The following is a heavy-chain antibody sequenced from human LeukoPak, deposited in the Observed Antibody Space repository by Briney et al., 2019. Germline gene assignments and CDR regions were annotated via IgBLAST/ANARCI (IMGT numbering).Heavy chain of an antibody. CDR1: GYSIGSGYY. Sequence: SETLSLTCTVSGYSIGSGYYWGWIRQPPGKGLEWIGSIYHSGSTYYNPSLKSRVTISVDTSKNQFSLKLSSVTAADTAVYYCARGRSDSGSYSFDYWGQGTLVTVSS. V-gene: IGHV4-38-2*02. D-gene: IGHD1-26*01. CDR2: IYHSGST. J-gene: IGHJ4*02. CDR3: ARGRSDSGSYSFDY.